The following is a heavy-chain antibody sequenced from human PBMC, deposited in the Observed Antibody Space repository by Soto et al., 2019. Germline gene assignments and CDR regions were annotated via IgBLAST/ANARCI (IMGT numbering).Heavy chain of an antibody. V-gene: IGHV3-66*01. CDR1: GFTVSSNY. D-gene: IGHD2-15*01. CDR3: ARGPCSGGSCYPFYFDY. CDR2: IYSGGST. Sequence: GGSLRLSCAASGFTVSSNYMSWVRQAPGKGLEWVSVIYSGGSTYYADSVKGRFTISRDNSKNTLYLQMNSLRAEDTAVYYCARGPCSGGSCYPFYFDYWGQGTLVTVSS. J-gene: IGHJ4*02.